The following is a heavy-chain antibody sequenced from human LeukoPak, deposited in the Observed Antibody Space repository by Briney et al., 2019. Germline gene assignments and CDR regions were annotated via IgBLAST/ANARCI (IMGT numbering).Heavy chain of an antibody. Sequence: ASVKVSCKASGYTFTSYDINWVRQATGQGLEWKGWMNPNSGNTGYAQEFQGRVTMTRNTSISTAYMELSSLRSEDTAVYYCARGRYYYDSSGLNWFDPWGQGTLVTVSS. CDR2: MNPNSGNT. CDR3: ARGRYYYDSSGLNWFDP. V-gene: IGHV1-8*01. J-gene: IGHJ5*02. CDR1: GYTFTSYD. D-gene: IGHD3-22*01.